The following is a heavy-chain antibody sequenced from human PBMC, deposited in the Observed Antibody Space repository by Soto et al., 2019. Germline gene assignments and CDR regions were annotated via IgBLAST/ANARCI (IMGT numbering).Heavy chain of an antibody. CDR2: MYWKDGNT. CDR1: GFTIDNYG. J-gene: IGHJ4*02. CDR3: VRSGDYRSGSYWYFFDY. V-gene: IGHV3-20*04. D-gene: IGHD3-10*01. Sequence: GGSLRLSCAASGFTIDNYGMSWVRQVPGKGLEWVSGMYWKDGNTHYADSVKGRFTISRDNAKNSLFLQLSSLRAEDTALYYCVRSGDYRSGSYWYFFDYWGQGALVTVSS.